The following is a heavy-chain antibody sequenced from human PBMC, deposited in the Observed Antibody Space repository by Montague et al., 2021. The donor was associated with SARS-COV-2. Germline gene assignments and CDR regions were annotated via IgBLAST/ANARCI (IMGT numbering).Heavy chain of an antibody. V-gene: IGHV4-34*01. CDR3: ARGRPVQGSFRHFDSISSGALDI. CDR1: RGSFSNYY. J-gene: IGHJ3*02. Sequence: SETLSLTCAVSRGSFSNYYWTWIRQPPGKGLEWIGEINQCGAPNXTPSLKSRVTISLDTSKKQISLKLNSVTVADTAVFFCARGRPVQGSFRHFDSISSGALDIWAQGSLVIVSS. CDR2: INQCGAP. D-gene: IGHD3-9*01.